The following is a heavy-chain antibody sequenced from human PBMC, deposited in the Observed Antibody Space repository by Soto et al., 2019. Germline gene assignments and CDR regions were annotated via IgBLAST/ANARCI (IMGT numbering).Heavy chain of an antibody. CDR3: ARAAIQLWFVRFDP. D-gene: IGHD5-18*01. CDR2: IYYSGST. Sequence: PSETLSLTCTVSGGSISSGGYYWSWIRQHPGKGLEWIGYIYYSGSTYYNPSLKSRVTISVDTSKNQFSLKLSSVTAADTAVYYCARAAIQLWFVRFDPWGQGTLVTVSS. V-gene: IGHV4-31*03. J-gene: IGHJ5*02. CDR1: GGSISSGGYY.